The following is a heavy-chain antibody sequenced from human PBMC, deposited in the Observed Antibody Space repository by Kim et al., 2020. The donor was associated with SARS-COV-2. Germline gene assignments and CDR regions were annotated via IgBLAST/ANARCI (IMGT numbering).Heavy chain of an antibody. D-gene: IGHD3-9*01. Sequence: ASVKVSCKTSGYTFTSYGISWVRQAPGQGLEWVGWINANNGNTNYAQKLQGRVTMTTDTSTSTAYLELRSLRSDDTAVYYCARASPLPDFLTCYYSFYY. CDR3: ARASPLPDFLTCYYSFYY. CDR2: INANNGNT. V-gene: IGHV1-18*01. J-gene: IGHJ6*01. CDR1: GYTFTSYG.